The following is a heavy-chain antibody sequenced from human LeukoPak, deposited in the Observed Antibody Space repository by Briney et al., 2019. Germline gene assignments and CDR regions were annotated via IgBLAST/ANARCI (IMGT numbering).Heavy chain of an antibody. D-gene: IGHD4-17*01. CDR1: GYTSTGYY. Sequence: ASVKVSCKASGYTSTGYYMHWVRQAPGQGLEWMGRINPNSGGTNYAQRFQGRVTMTRDKSTNTAYMELNRLTFDDTAVYYCAKLSGDYGDYKGCWGQGTLVTVSS. V-gene: IGHV1-2*06. CDR2: INPNSGGT. CDR3: AKLSGDYGDYKGC. J-gene: IGHJ4*02.